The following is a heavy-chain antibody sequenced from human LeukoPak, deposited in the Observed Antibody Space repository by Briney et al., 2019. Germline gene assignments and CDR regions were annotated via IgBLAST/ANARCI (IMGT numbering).Heavy chain of an antibody. CDR2: ISSSGSTI. J-gene: IGHJ6*02. Sequence: GGSLRLSCAASGFTFISYEMNWVRQAPGKGLEWVSYISSSGSTIYYADSVKGRFTISRDNSKNSLYLQMNSLRAEDTAEYYSASDSEYSTGLYYCPCDYCPMDVWGQGTTVTISS. CDR3: ASDSEYSTGLYYCPCDYCPMDV. V-gene: IGHV3-48*03. CDR1: GFTFISYE. D-gene: IGHD6-25*01.